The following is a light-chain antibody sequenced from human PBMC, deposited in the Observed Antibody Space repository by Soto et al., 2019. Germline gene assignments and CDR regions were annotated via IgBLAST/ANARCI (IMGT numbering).Light chain of an antibody. V-gene: IGLV2-14*01. CDR2: DVS. CDR1: SSDVGGYKY. J-gene: IGLJ1*01. Sequence: QSVLTQPASVSGSPGQSITISCTGTSSDVGGYKYVSWYQQHPGKAPKLMIYDVSNRPSGVSNRFSGSKSANTASLTISGLQAEDEADYYCSSYTSSRTLYVFGTGTKVTVL. CDR3: SSYTSSRTLYV.